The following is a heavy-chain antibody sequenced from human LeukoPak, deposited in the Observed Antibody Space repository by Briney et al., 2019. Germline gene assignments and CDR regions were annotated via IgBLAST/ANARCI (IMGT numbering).Heavy chain of an antibody. Sequence: ASVKVSCKASGYTFTGYYMHWVRQAPGQGLEWMGWISPNSGGTNYAQKFQGRVTMTRDTSISTAYMELSRLRSDDTAVYYCARGGDSYDSSGYYLYYFDYWGQGTLVTVSS. CDR1: GYTFTGYY. V-gene: IGHV1-2*02. D-gene: IGHD3-22*01. CDR2: ISPNSGGT. CDR3: ARGGDSYDSSGYYLYYFDY. J-gene: IGHJ4*02.